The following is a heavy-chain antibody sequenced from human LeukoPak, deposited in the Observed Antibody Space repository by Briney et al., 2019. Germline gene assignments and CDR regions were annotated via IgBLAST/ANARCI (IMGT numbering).Heavy chain of an antibody. D-gene: IGHD1-26*01. CDR2: IRSKAYGGTT. V-gene: IGHV3-49*03. CDR3: TRPVGATTYYYYGMDV. CDR1: GFTFGDYA. J-gene: IGHJ6*02. Sequence: GGSLRLSCTASGFTFGDYAMSWFRQAPGKGLEWVGFIRSKAYGGTTEYAASVKGRFTISRDDSKSNAYLQMNSLKTEDTAVYYCTRPVGATTYYYYGMDVWGQGTTVTVSS.